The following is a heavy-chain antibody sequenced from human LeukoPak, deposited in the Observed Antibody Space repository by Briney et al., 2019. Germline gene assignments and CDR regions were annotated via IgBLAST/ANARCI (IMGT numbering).Heavy chain of an antibody. D-gene: IGHD2-2*03. J-gene: IGHJ6*02. Sequence: GGSLRLSCAASGFTFSSYGMHWVRQAPGKGLEWVAVIWYDGSNKYYADSVKGRFTISRDNSKNTLYLQMNSLRAEDTAVYYCARDGDGYCSSTSCYAGALDVWGQGTTVTVSS. CDR3: ARDGDGYCSSTSCYAGALDV. V-gene: IGHV3-33*01. CDR1: GFTFSSYG. CDR2: IWYDGSNK.